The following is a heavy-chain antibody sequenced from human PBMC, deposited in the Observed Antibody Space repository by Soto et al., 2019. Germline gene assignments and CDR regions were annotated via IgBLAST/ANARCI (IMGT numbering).Heavy chain of an antibody. CDR2: ISSSCSTI. CDR1: GFTFSSYE. Sequence: PGGSLRLSCAASGFTFSSYEMNWVRQAPGKGLEWVSYISSSCSTIYYADSVKGRFTISRDNAKNSLYLQMNSLRAEDTAVYYCARERGGYCSSTSCYRVEYYYYGMDVWGQGTTVTVSS. CDR3: ARERGGYCSSTSCYRVEYYYYGMDV. V-gene: IGHV3-48*03. J-gene: IGHJ6*02. D-gene: IGHD2-2*02.